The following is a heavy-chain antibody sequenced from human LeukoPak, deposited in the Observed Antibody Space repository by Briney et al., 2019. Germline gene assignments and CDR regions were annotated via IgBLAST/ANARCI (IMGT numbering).Heavy chain of an antibody. CDR1: GFAFSTYA. V-gene: IGHV3-23*01. Sequence: GGSLRLSCAASGFAFSTYALSWVRQAPGKGLEWVSATSGDGAKTYYADSVRGRFTISRDNSKNTLYLQMNSLRAEDTAVYYCARGGTRGYSPVDYWGQGILVTVSS. D-gene: IGHD5-18*01. J-gene: IGHJ4*02. CDR2: TSGDGAKT. CDR3: ARGGTRGYSPVDY.